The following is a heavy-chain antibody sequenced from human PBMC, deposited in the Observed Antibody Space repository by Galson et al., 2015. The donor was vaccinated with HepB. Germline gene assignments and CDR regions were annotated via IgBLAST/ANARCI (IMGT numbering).Heavy chain of an antibody. CDR3: AKDAAGGLDGHFKNYHHYMGV. D-gene: IGHD2-15*01. CDR1: GFTFRNYG. V-gene: IGHV3-33*05. J-gene: IGHJ6*03. CDR2: ISYDEGHK. Sequence: SLRLSCAASGFTFRNYGMHWVRQAPGKGLEWLAFISYDEGHKNYRDSVKGRFTITRDNSKKKLYPQIHSLRTDDTALYYCAKDAAGGLDGHFKNYHHYMGVGGKGTTVTVS.